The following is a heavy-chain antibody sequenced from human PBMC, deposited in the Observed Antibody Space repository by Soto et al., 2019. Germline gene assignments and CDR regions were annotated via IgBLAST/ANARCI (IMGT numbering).Heavy chain of an antibody. CDR3: ARECNWNYQGWTVY. CDR2: INPKSGGT. CDR1: GHRFIDYF. J-gene: IGHJ4*02. D-gene: IGHD1-7*01. V-gene: IGHV1-2*02. Sequence: ASVKVSCKASGHRFIDYFMHWVRRAPVQGLEWMGWINPKSGGTKIAQKFQGRTTMTRDTSINTVFIELSRLTSHDTAVYFCARECNWNYQGWTVYWGPGPLVTVSS.